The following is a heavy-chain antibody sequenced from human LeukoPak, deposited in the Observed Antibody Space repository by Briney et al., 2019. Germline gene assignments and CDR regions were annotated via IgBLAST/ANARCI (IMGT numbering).Heavy chain of an antibody. D-gene: IGHD3-10*01. Sequence: GGSLRRSCAASGFTFSSYAMSWVRQAPGKGQEWVSAISGSGGSTYYADSVKGRFTISRDNSKNTLYLQMNSLRAEDTAVYYCAKGRITMVRGVISPFVYWGQGTLVTVSS. J-gene: IGHJ4*02. CDR2: ISGSGGST. CDR3: AKGRITMVRGVISPFVY. V-gene: IGHV3-23*01. CDR1: GFTFSSYA.